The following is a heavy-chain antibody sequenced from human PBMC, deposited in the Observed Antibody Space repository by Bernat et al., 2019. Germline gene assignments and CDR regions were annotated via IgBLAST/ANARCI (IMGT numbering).Heavy chain of an antibody. CDR3: ARDHPGYIVVVPAAAYGEGNYYYGMDV. D-gene: IGHD2-2*01. V-gene: IGHV3-30-3*01. J-gene: IGHJ6*02. CDR2: ISYDGSNK. Sequence: QVQLVESGGGVVQPGRSLRLSCAASGFTFSSYAMHWVRQAPGKGLEWVAVISYDGSNKYYADSVKGRFPNSGDNSKNTLYLQMNSLRAEDTAVYYCARDHPGYIVVVPAAAYGEGNYYYGMDVWGQGTTVTVSS. CDR1: GFTFSSYA.